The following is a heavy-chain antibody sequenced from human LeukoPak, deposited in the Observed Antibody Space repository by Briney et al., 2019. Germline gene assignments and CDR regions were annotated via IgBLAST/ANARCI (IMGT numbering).Heavy chain of an antibody. V-gene: IGHV3-23*01. CDR2: IRGSVGST. CDR1: GFTLRKYA. Sequence: PGGSLILSCAASGFTLRKYAMSWVRPAPGEGLEWVLTIRGSVGSTYYADSDKGRFTISRDNSKNTLYLQMNSLRAEDMAVYYCAKGGEQVSHFDYWGQGTLVTVSS. CDR3: AKGGEQVSHFDY. D-gene: IGHD3-16*01. J-gene: IGHJ4*02.